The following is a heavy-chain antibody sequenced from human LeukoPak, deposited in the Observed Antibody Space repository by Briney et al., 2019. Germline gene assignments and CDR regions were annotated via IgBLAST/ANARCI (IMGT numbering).Heavy chain of an antibody. CDR2: ISYDGSNK. Sequence: GGSLRLSCAASGFTFSSYGMHWVRQAPGKGLEWVAVISYDGSNKYYADSVKGRFTISRDNSKNTLYLQMNSLRAEDTAVYYCARGGGSFSLDYWGQGTLVTVSS. D-gene: IGHD2-15*01. CDR1: GFTFSSYG. J-gene: IGHJ4*02. V-gene: IGHV3-30*03. CDR3: ARGGGSFSLDY.